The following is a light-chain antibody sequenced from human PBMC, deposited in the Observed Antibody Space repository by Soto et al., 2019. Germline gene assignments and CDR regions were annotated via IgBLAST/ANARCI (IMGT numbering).Light chain of an antibody. CDR3: QQRSNWLLT. Sequence: EIVLTQSPGTLSLSPGERATLSCRASQSVSNYVSWFQQKPSQSPRLLIFDASNRATGIPARFSGSGSGTDFTLTISSLEPEDFAIYYCQQRSNWLLTFGQGTRLEIK. J-gene: IGKJ5*01. CDR2: DAS. CDR1: QSVSNY. V-gene: IGKV3-11*01.